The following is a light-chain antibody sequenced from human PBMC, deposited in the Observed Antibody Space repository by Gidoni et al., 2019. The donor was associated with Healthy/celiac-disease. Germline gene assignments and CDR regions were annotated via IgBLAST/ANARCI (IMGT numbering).Light chain of an antibody. V-gene: IGKV1-33*01. CDR3: QQYDNLPYT. CDR1: QDISTY. J-gene: IGKJ2*01. CDR2: DAS. Sequence: DIQMTQSPSSLSASVGDRVTITCQASQDISTYLNWYQQKPGKAPKLLIYDASNLETGVPSRFSGSGSGTDFTFTISSLQPEDIATYYCQQYDNLPYTCGQGTKLEIK.